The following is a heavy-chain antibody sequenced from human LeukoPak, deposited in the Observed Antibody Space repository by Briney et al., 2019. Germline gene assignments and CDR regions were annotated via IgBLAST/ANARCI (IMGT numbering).Heavy chain of an antibody. CDR3: TTDSSGWYEDGYYFDY. CDR2: IKSKTDGGTT. V-gene: IGHV3-15*07. Sequence: GGSLRLSCAASGFTFSNAWMNWVRQAPGKGLEWVGRIKSKTDGGTTGYAAPVKGRFTIPRDDSKNTLYLQMNSLKTEDTAVYYCTTDSSGWYEDGYYFDYWGQGTLVTVSS. J-gene: IGHJ4*02. D-gene: IGHD6-19*01. CDR1: GFTFSNAW.